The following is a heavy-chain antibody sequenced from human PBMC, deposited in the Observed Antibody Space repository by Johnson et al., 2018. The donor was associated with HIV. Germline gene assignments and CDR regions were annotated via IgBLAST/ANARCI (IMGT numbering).Heavy chain of an antibody. CDR1: GFTFSSYA. D-gene: IGHD1-26*01. V-gene: IGHV3-30*04. Sequence: QEQLVESGGGLVQPGRSLRLSCAASGFTFSSYAMHWVRQAPGKGLEWVAVISYDGSNKYYADSVKGRFTISRDNSKNTLYLQMNSLRAEDTALYFCARGGSGSYWGYLTDAFDIWGQGTMVTVSS. CDR2: ISYDGSNK. CDR3: ARGGSGSYWGYLTDAFDI. J-gene: IGHJ3*02.